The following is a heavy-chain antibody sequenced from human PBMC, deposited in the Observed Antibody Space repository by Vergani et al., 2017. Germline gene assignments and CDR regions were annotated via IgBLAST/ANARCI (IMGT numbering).Heavy chain of an antibody. D-gene: IGHD3-10*01. CDR3: ARIITMVRGAHERPKEGYYFDY. CDR2: IISSSSYI. CDR1: GFTFDDYA. V-gene: IGHV3-21*01. J-gene: IGHJ4*02. Sequence: EVQLVESGGGLVQPGRSLRLSCAASGFTFDDYAMHWVRQAPGKGLEWVSSIISSSSYIYYADSVKGRFTISRDNAKNSLYLQMNSLRAEDTAVYYCARIITMVRGAHERPKEGYYFDYWGQGTLVTVSS.